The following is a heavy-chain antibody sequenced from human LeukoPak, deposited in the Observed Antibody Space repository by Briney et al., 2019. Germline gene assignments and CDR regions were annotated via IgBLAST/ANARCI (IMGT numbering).Heavy chain of an antibody. V-gene: IGHV4-59*01. D-gene: IGHD4-17*01. J-gene: IGHJ4*02. Sequence: PSETLSLTCTVSGGSISSYYWSWIRQPPGKGLEWIGYIYYSGSTNYNPSLKSRVTISVDTSKNQVSLKLSSVTAADTAVYYCARDSYGDYYFDYWGQGTLVTVSS. CDR3: ARDSYGDYYFDY. CDR2: IYYSGST. CDR1: GGSISSYY.